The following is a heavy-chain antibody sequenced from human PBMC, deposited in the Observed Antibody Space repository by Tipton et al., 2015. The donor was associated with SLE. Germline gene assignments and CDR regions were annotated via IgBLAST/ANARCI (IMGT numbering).Heavy chain of an antibody. CDR3: ARALGLPGKYYCDY. J-gene: IGHJ4*02. Sequence: SLRLSCAASGFTFSSYAMHWVRQAPGKGLEWVAVISYDGGSKYYADSVKGRLTISRDNSKNTLDLQMNSLRAEDTAVYYCARALGLPGKYYCDYWGQGTLVTVSS. CDR1: GFTFSSYA. V-gene: IGHV3-30-3*01. CDR2: ISYDGGSK. D-gene: IGHD3-10*01.